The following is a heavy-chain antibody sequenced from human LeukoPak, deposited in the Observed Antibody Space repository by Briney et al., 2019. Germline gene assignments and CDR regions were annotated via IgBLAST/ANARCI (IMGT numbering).Heavy chain of an antibody. J-gene: IGHJ6*03. CDR3: ARGYCSSTSCYGTPLNYYMDV. V-gene: IGHV4-39*07. CDR1: GGSISSSSYY. Sequence: SETLSLTCSVSGGSISSSSYYWGWIRQPPGKGLEWIGSIYYSGSTYYNPSLKSRVTISVDTSKNQFSLKLSSVTAADTAVYYCARGYCSSTSCYGTPLNYYMDVWGKGTTVTVSS. D-gene: IGHD2-2*01. CDR2: IYYSGST.